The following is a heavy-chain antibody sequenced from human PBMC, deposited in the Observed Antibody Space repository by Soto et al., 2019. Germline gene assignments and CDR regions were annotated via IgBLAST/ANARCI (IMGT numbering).Heavy chain of an antibody. CDR3: ARGLFSSGWYSYFDP. V-gene: IGHV4-34*01. D-gene: IGHD6-19*01. J-gene: IGHJ5*02. Sequence: QVQLQQRGAGLLRPSETLSLTCAVSTESLRGYYWTCIRQSPGTGLEWIGEIRKSGFTNYNSSLESRVTHSVATSTRESSLHLPSMTAADTALYYCARGLFSSGWYSYFDPWGQGTPVTVSS. CDR1: TESLRGYY. CDR2: IRKSGFT.